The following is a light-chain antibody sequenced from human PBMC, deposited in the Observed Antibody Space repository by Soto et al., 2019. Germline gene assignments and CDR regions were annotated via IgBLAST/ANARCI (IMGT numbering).Light chain of an antibody. CDR1: QGISSY. CDR2: AAS. V-gene: IGKV1-9*01. J-gene: IGKJ3*01. Sequence: DIQLTQSPSFLSASVGDRVTITCRASQGISSYLAWYQQKPGKAPKLLIYAASTLQSGVPSRFRGSGSGTEFTLTISSLQPEDFATYYCQQLNSYPTGFGPGTKVDIK. CDR3: QQLNSYPTG.